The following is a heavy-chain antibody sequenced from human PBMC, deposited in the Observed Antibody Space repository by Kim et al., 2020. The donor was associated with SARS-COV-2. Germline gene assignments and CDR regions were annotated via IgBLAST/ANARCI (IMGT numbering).Heavy chain of an antibody. CDR3: ARDPGMVRGVIPSS. D-gene: IGHD3-10*01. Sequence: GGSLRLSCAASGFTFSSYSMNWVRQAPGKGLEWVSSISSSSSYIYYADSVKGRFTISRDNAKNSLYLQMNSLRAEDTAVYYCARDPGMVRGVIPSSWGQGTLVTVSS. CDR2: ISSSSSYI. J-gene: IGHJ4*02. CDR1: GFTFSSYS. V-gene: IGHV3-21*01.